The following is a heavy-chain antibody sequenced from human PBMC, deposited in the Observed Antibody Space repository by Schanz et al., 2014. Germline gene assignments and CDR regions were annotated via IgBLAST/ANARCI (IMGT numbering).Heavy chain of an antibody. CDR3: ARDSGPYYDKSMDV. D-gene: IGHD3-9*01. V-gene: IGHV3-13*01. CDR1: GFTLSNSD. CDR2: IGYLGDT. Sequence: EQLVESGGGLVQPGGSLRLSCAASGFTLSNSDMHWVRQGTGKGLEWVSTIGYLGDTYYPDSVKGRFTVSRDSGQNSLYLQMNSLRAEDTALYYCARDSGPYYDKSMDVWGQGTTVAVSS. J-gene: IGHJ6*02.